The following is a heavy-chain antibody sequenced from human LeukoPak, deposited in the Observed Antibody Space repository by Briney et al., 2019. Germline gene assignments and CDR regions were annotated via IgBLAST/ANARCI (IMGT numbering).Heavy chain of an antibody. CDR3: ARKRYDILTGGGAFDI. CDR2: IYSGGST. D-gene: IGHD3-9*01. V-gene: IGHV3-53*01. Sequence: GGSLRLSCAASGFTVSSNYMSWVRQAPGKGLEWVSVIYSGGSTYYADSVKGRFTISRDNCKNTLYLQMNSLRAEDTAVYYCARKRYDILTGGGAFDIWGQGTMVTVSS. CDR1: GFTVSSNY. J-gene: IGHJ3*02.